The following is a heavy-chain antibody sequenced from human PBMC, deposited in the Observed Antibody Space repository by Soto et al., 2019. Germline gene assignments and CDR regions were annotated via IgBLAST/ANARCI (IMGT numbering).Heavy chain of an antibody. Sequence: QVQLKESGPGLVKPSETLALPCTVSGGSIGSYYWSWIRQPPGRGLEWIGCVYYSDGTNYNPSLKSRVTMSMDKSNNQFSRRLSSVTAADTAVYYCARTESSSWSFFYYSTDVWGQGTTVTVSS. V-gene: IGHV4-59*01. CDR3: ARTESSSWSFFYYSTDV. CDR2: VYYSDGT. J-gene: IGHJ6*02. D-gene: IGHD6-13*01. CDR1: GGSIGSYY.